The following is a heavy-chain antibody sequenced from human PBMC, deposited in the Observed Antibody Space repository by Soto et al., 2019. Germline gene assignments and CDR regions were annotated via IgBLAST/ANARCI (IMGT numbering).Heavy chain of an antibody. CDR3: ARQPPLYDFWSGPQNYGMDV. CDR2: IDPSDSYT. V-gene: IGHV5-10-1*01. D-gene: IGHD3-3*01. CDR1: GYSFTSYW. J-gene: IGHJ6*02. Sequence: GESLKISCKGSGYSFTSYWISWVRQMPGKGLEWMGRIDPSDSYTNYSPSFQGHVTISADKSISTAYLQWSSLKASGTAMYYCARQPPLYDFWSGPQNYGMDVWGQGTTVTVSS.